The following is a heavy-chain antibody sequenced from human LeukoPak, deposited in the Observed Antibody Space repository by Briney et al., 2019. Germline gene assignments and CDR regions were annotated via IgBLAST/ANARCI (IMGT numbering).Heavy chain of an antibody. J-gene: IGHJ4*02. CDR2: IAANGDS. D-gene: IGHD6-13*01. Sequence: GGSLRLSCAASGFAFYNYDMHWVRHTGKDLEWVSVIAANGDSYYAGSVKGRFTISRDNAKNTLYLQMNSLRAEDTAVYYCAREDSSSWEYYFDYWGQGTLVTVSS. CDR3: AREDSSSWEYYFDY. CDR1: GFAFYNYD. V-gene: IGHV3-13*01.